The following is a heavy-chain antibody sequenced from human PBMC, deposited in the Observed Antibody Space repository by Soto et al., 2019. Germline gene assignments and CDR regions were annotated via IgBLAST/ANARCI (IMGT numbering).Heavy chain of an antibody. CDR3: ARRAPDYDFWSGYPTYYFDY. J-gene: IGHJ4*02. CDR1: GGSISSSSYY. Sequence: PSETLSLTCTVSGGSISSSSYYWGWIRQPPGKGLEWIGSIYYSGSTYYNPSLKSRVTISVDTSKNQFSLKLSSVTAADTAVYYCARRAPDYDFWSGYPTYYFDYWGQGTLVTVSS. D-gene: IGHD3-3*01. V-gene: IGHV4-39*01. CDR2: IYYSGST.